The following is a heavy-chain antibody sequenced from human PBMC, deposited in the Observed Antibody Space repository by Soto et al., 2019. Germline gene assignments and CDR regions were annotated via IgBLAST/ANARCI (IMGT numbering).Heavy chain of an antibody. J-gene: IGHJ6*02. Sequence: PSATLSLTGAVSGVSIRISNLLIWVRQPPGKGLEWIGEIYHSGSTNYNPSLKSRVTISVDKSKNQFSLKLSSVTAADTAVYYCASHYYYGMDVWGQGNKVTLSS. CDR3: ASHYYYGMDV. CDR1: GVSIRISNL. V-gene: IGHV4-4*02. CDR2: IYHSGST.